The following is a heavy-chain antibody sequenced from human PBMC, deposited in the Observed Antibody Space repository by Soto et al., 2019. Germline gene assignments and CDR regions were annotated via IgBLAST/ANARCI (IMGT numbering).Heavy chain of an antibody. Sequence: SETLSLTCTVSGGSVSSGSYYWSWIRQPPGKGLEWIGYIYYSGSTNYNPSLKSRVTISVDTSKNQFSLKLSSVTAAHTAVYYCARDRITMVRVYGMDVWGQGTTVNVSS. D-gene: IGHD3-10*01. J-gene: IGHJ6*02. V-gene: IGHV4-61*01. CDR3: ARDRITMVRVYGMDV. CDR1: GGSVSSGSYY. CDR2: IYYSGST.